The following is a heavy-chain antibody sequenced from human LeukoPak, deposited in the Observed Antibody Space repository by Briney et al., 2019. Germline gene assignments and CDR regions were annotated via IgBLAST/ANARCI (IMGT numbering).Heavy chain of an antibody. CDR1: GFTFSSYS. Sequence: PGGSLRLSCAASGFTFSSYSMNWVRQAPGKGLEWVSSISSSSSYIYYADSVKGRFTISRDNAKSSLYLRMNSLRAEDTAVYYCARDPMIGPYYFDYWGQGTLVTVSS. D-gene: IGHD3-22*01. CDR3: ARDPMIGPYYFDY. V-gene: IGHV3-21*01. CDR2: ISSSSSYI. J-gene: IGHJ4*02.